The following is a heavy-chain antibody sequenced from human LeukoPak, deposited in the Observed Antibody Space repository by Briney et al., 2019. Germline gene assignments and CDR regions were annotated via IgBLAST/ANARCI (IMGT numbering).Heavy chain of an antibody. CDR1: GFTFSSYA. CDR2: ISGSGGST. J-gene: IGHJ4*02. D-gene: IGHD3-3*01. V-gene: IGHV3-23*01. CDR3: AKKLRFLEWLLSQQVRGSKYYFDY. Sequence: PGGSLRLSCAASGFTFSSYAMSWVRQAPGKGLEWVSAISGSGGSTYYADSVKGRFTISRDNSKNTLYLQMNSLRAEDTAVYYCAKKLRFLEWLLSQQVRGSKYYFDYWGQGTLVTVSS.